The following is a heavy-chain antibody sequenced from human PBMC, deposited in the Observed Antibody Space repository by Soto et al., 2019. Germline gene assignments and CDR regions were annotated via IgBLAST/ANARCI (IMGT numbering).Heavy chain of an antibody. CDR1: GIPVSSNY. V-gene: IGHV3-53*04. J-gene: IGHJ6*02. CDR3: ARDGPYYYASRMDV. CDR2: LHSGGDT. D-gene: IGHD3-10*01. Sequence: EVQLVESGGGLVQPGGSLRLSCVASGIPVSSNYMTWVRQAPGKGLEWVSVLHSGGDTYYANSVKGRFTISRHASTNTVFLQMNSVTAEDTAVYYCARDGPYYYASRMDVWGQGTTVTVSS.